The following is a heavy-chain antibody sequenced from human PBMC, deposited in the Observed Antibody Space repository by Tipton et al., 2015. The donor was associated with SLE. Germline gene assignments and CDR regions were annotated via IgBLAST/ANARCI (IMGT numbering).Heavy chain of an antibody. J-gene: IGHJ6*02. CDR3: ARGDRSSYDYVWGYYYGMDV. Sequence: TLSLTCTVSGGSISSYYWSWIRQPPGKGLEWIGYIYYSGSTNYNPSLKSRVTISVDTSKNQFSLKLSSVTAADTAVYYCARGDRSSYDYVWGYYYGMDVWGQGTTVTVSS. CDR2: IYYSGST. D-gene: IGHD3-16*01. V-gene: IGHV4-59*01. CDR1: GGSISSYY.